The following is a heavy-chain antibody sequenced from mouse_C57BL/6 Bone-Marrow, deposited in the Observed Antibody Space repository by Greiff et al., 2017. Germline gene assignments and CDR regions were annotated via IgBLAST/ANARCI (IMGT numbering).Heavy chain of an antibody. V-gene: IGHV5-6*02. J-gene: IGHJ4*01. CDR2: ISSGGSYT. CDR1: GFTFSSYG. Sequence: EVKLVESGGDLVKPGGSLKLSCAASGFTFSSYGMSWVRQTPDKRLEWVATISSGGSYTYYPDSVKGRFTISRDNAKNTLYLQMSSLKSEDTAMYYCARHRYYGNYGFYAMDYWGQGTSVTVSS. D-gene: IGHD2-1*01. CDR3: ARHRYYGNYGFYAMDY.